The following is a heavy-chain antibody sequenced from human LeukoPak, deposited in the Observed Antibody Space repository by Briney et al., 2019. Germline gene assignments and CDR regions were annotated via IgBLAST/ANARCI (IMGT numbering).Heavy chain of an antibody. Sequence: GGSLRLSCAASGFTFSSYWMSWVRQAPGKGLEWVANIKQDGSEKYYVDSVKGRFTISRDNSKNTVYLQMNSLRAEDRAVYYCVRSVESGWFDPWGQGTLVTVSS. CDR3: VRSVESGWFDP. CDR1: GFTFSSYW. V-gene: IGHV3-7*01. CDR2: IKQDGSEK. D-gene: IGHD6-19*01. J-gene: IGHJ5*02.